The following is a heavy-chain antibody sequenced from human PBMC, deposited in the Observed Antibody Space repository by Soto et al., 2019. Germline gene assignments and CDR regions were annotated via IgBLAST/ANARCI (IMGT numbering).Heavy chain of an antibody. J-gene: IGHJ4*02. CDR1: GFTFSSYG. V-gene: IGHV3-30*18. Sequence: PGGSLRLSCAASGFTFSSYGMHWVRQAPGKGLEWVAVISYDGSNKYYADSVKGRFTISRDNSKNTLYLQMNSLRAEDTAVYYCDKDQGDSGLDYWGQGTLVTVSS. CDR2: ISYDGSNK. D-gene: IGHD5-12*01. CDR3: DKDQGDSGLDY.